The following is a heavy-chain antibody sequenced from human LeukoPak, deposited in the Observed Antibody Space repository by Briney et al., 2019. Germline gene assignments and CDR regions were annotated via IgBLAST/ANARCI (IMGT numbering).Heavy chain of an antibody. Sequence: KPSETLSLTCTVSGGSISNYHWTWIRRPAGKGLEWIGQIHTSGSTNYNPPLKSRVSMSIDTTEDQVSLTIGSVTAADTAFYYCARRDISSGWSFDCWGQGTLVTVSS. V-gene: IGHV4-4*07. D-gene: IGHD6-19*01. CDR1: GGSISNYH. CDR2: IHTSGST. J-gene: IGHJ4*02. CDR3: ARRDISSGWSFDC.